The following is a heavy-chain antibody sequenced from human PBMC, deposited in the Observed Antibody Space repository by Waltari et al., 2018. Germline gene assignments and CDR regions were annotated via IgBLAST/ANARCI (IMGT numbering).Heavy chain of an antibody. CDR2: IWYDGSNK. CDR3: AKVARAGEFDY. J-gene: IGHJ4*02. CDR1: GFTFSSYG. V-gene: IGHV3-33*06. D-gene: IGHD3-10*01. Sequence: QVQLVESGGGVVQPGRTLRLSCAASGFTFSSYGMHWVRQAPGKGLEWVAVIWYDGSNKYYADSVKGRFTISRDNSKNTLYLQMNSLRAEDTAVYYCAKVARAGEFDYWGQGTLVTVSS.